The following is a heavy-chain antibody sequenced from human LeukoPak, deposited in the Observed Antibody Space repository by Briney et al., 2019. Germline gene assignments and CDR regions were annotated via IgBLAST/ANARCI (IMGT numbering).Heavy chain of an antibody. J-gene: IGHJ4*02. CDR3: ARGVIVAATHFDN. D-gene: IGHD1-26*01. CDR1: GGSFSRHA. V-gene: IGHV1-69*05. Sequence: GASVKVSCKASGGSFSRHAISWVRQAPGQGLEWMGEIIPLFGTTHYAQKFQGRVTTTTDESTSTGYVELSSLRSEDTAVYYCARGVIVAATHFDNWGQGTLVTVSS. CDR2: IIPLFGTT.